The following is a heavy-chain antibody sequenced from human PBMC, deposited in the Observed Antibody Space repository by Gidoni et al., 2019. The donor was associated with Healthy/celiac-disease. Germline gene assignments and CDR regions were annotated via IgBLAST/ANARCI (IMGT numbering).Heavy chain of an antibody. CDR3: AKDQGVWFGEPSYGMDV. J-gene: IGHJ6*02. V-gene: IGHV3-9*01. CDR2: ISWNSGSI. Sequence: EVQLVESGGGLVQPGRSLRLSCAASGFTFDDYAMHWVRQAPGKGLEWVSGISWNSGSIGYADSVKGRFTISRDNAKNSLYLQMNSLRAEDTALYYCAKDQGVWFGEPSYGMDVWGQGTTVTVSS. D-gene: IGHD3-10*01. CDR1: GFTFDDYA.